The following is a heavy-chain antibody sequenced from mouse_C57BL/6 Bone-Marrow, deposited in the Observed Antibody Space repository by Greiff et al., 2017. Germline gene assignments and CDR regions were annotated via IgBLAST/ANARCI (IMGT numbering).Heavy chain of an antibody. CDR2: ISNGGGST. Sequence: EVMLVESGGGLVQPGGSLKLSCAASGFTFSDYYMYWVRQTPEKRLEWVAYISNGGGSTYYPDTVKGRFTISRDNAKNTLYLQMSRLKSEDTAMYYCARAYYSNGVYAMDYWGQGTSVTVSS. CDR3: ARAYYSNGVYAMDY. V-gene: IGHV5-12*01. CDR1: GFTFSDYY. D-gene: IGHD2-5*01. J-gene: IGHJ4*01.